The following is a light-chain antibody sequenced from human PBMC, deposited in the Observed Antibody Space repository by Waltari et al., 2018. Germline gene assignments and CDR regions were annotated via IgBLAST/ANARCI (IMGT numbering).Light chain of an antibody. Sequence: QSALTQPASVSGSPGQSVTIFCAGTSNDVGGYNSVPWYQEHPGQAPSVIIYDVTDRPSGVSVRCSDSKSGNTASLTSSGLQAEDEADYYCSSQSSNDVVLFGGGTKLTVL. CDR2: DVT. V-gene: IGLV2-14*01. CDR3: SSQSSNDVVL. J-gene: IGLJ2*01. CDR1: SNDVGGYNS.